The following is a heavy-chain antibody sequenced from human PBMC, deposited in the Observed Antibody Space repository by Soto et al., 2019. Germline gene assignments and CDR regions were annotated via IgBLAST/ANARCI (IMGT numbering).Heavy chain of an antibody. D-gene: IGHD3-22*01. Sequence: PSETLSLTCTVSGGSISSYYWSWIRQPPGKGLEWIGYIYYSGSTNYNPSLKSRVTTSVDTSKNQFSLKLSSVTAADTAVYYCTTDYGLEIVVGPLSHAYYYYGMDVWGQGTTVTLSS. CDR3: TTDYGLEIVVGPLSHAYYYYGMDV. CDR2: IYYSGST. J-gene: IGHJ6*02. CDR1: GGSISSYY. V-gene: IGHV4-59*01.